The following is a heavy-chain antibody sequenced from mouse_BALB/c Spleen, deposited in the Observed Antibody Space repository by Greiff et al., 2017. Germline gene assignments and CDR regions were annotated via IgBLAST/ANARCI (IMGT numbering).Heavy chain of an antibody. CDR1: GYTFTNYW. CDR3: ARRTGTSYYYAMDY. V-gene: IGHV1-63*02. D-gene: IGHD4-1*01. J-gene: IGHJ4*01. Sequence: QVQLKESGAELVRPGTSVKISCKASGYTFTNYWLGWVKQRPGHGLEWIGDIYPGGGYTNYNEKFKGKATLTADTSSSTAYMQLSSLTSEDSAVYFCARRTGTSYYYAMDYWGQGTSVTVSS. CDR2: IYPGGGYT.